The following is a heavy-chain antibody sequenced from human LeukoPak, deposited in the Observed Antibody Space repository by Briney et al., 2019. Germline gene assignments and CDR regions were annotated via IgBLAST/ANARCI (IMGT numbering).Heavy chain of an antibody. Sequence: GGTLRLSCAASGFIFSDYGMSWVRQAPGKGLEWVSAVSGSGGNTFYADSVKGRFTISRDNSKNTLYLHMSSLRAEDTAVYYCAKEPRGSSSRLIYFDYWGQGTLVTVSS. V-gene: IGHV3-23*01. J-gene: IGHJ4*02. CDR1: GFIFSDYG. CDR3: AKEPRGSSSRLIYFDY. CDR2: VSGSGGNT. D-gene: IGHD6-13*01.